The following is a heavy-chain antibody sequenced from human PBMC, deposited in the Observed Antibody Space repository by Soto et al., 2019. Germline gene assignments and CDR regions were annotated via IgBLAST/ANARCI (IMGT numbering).Heavy chain of an antibody. CDR3: ARERLDYGDYYAGY. D-gene: IGHD4-17*01. V-gene: IGHV4-30-4*01. Sequence: TLSLTCTVSGGSISSGDYYWSWIRQPPGKGLEWIGYIYYSGSTYYNPSLKSRVTISVDTSKNQFSLKLSSVTAADTAVYYCARERLDYGDYYAGYWGQGTLVTVSS. J-gene: IGHJ4*02. CDR1: GGSISSGDYY. CDR2: IYYSGST.